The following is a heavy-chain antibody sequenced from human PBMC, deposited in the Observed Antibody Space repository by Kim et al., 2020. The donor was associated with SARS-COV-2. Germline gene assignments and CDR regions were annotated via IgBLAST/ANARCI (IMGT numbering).Heavy chain of an antibody. CDR3: ARDRGIGAFDI. CDR1: GGSISSYY. J-gene: IGHJ3*02. CDR2: IYYSGST. Sequence: SETLSLTCTVSGGSISSYYWSWIRQPPGKGLEWIGYIYYSGSTNYNPSLKSRVTISVDTSKNQFSLKLSSVTAADTAVYYCARDRGIGAFDIWGQGTMVTVSS. D-gene: IGHD3-10*01. V-gene: IGHV4-59*13.